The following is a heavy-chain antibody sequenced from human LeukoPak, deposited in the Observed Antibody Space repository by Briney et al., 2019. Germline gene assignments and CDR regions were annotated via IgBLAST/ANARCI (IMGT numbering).Heavy chain of an antibody. CDR3: ARGYSATYGRFDY. J-gene: IGHJ4*02. Sequence: SETLSLTCTVSRGSISSYYWNWIRRPPGKGLEWIGNIYYSGSTNYNPSLQSRVTMSVDTSKNQFSLRLSSVTAADTAVYYCARGYSATYGRFDYWGQGTLVTVSS. V-gene: IGHV4-59*01. D-gene: IGHD5-12*01. CDR1: RGSISSYY. CDR2: IYYSGST.